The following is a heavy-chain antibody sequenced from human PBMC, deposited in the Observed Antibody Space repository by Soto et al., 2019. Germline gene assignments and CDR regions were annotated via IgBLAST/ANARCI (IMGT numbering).Heavy chain of an antibody. Sequence: PSETVSLTCTVSGCSISRGSYWAGIRQPPGKGPEWIGSIYHGGTTFYNPSLKSRITISVDTSTTPFSLKLTSVTAAATPVSYCARVHVVVVAGSTFDYWAHGTLVTVSS. V-gene: IGHV4-38-2*02. CDR1: GCSISRGSY. CDR3: ARVHVVVVAGSTFDY. J-gene: IGHJ4*01. D-gene: IGHD6-19*01. CDR2: IYHGGTT.